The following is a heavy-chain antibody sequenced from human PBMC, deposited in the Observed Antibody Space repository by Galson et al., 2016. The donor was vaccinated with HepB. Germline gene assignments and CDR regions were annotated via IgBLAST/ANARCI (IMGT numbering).Heavy chain of an antibody. V-gene: IGHV3-15*01. CDR3: AADSPDFLPQIDY. CDR1: GFTFSNAW. J-gene: IGHJ4*02. CDR2: IKSGGGTT. Sequence: SLRLSCAASGFTFSNAWMSWVRQAPGKGLEWVGRIKSGGGTTEYAAPVKGRFIISRDDSGSILFLQTNSLKTEDTAVYYCAADSPDFLPQIDYWGQGTLVTVSS. D-gene: IGHD1-14*01.